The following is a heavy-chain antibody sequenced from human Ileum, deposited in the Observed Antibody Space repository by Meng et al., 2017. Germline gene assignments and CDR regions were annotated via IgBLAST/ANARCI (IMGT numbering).Heavy chain of an antibody. CDR3: ARGRHCSSTTCYLSDS. J-gene: IGHJ4*02. Sequence: QVHLVQSGPEVRKPGASVEVSCQASGYSFTNYGINWARQAPGKGLEWMGWTSTYNSNRNYAQSLQGRVNMTTDTSTTTAYMELRSLTFDDTAVYYCARGRHCSSTTCYLSDSWGQGTLVTVSS. V-gene: IGHV1-18*01. CDR2: TSTYNSNR. CDR1: GYSFTNYG. D-gene: IGHD2-2*01.